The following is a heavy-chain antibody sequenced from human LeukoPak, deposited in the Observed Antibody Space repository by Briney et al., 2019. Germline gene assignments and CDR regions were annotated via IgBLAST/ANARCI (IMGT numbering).Heavy chain of an antibody. CDR2: ISFSGIT. J-gene: IGHJ4*02. Sequence: SETLSLTCTVSGGSISPYYWSWIRQPPGKGLEWLGHISFSGITHYNASLKSRVTMSVDTSRNHFSLIVSSVTAADTAVYYCARHSPTKTFDYWGQGTLVTVSS. CDR1: GGSISPYY. V-gene: IGHV4-59*08. D-gene: IGHD1-14*01. CDR3: ARHSPTKTFDY.